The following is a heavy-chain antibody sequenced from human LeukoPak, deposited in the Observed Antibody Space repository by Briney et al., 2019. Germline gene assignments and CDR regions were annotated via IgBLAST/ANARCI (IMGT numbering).Heavy chain of an antibody. CDR2: INHSGST. J-gene: IGHJ4*02. V-gene: IGHV4-34*01. D-gene: IGHD2-2*01. Sequence: SETLSLTCAVYGGSSSGYYWSWIRPPPGKGLEWIGEINHSGSTNYNPSLKSRVTISVDTSKNQFSLKLSSVTAADTAVYYCARADLGYCSSTSCYAFDYRGQGTLVTVSS. CDR3: ARADLGYCSSTSCYAFDY. CDR1: GGSSSGYY.